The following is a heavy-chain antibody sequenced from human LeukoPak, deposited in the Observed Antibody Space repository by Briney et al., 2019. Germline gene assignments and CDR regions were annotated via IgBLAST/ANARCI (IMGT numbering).Heavy chain of an antibody. CDR2: IIPIFGTA. J-gene: IGHJ4*02. V-gene: IGHV1-69*13. CDR3: ARSWTLFTNFDY. CDR1: GGTFSSYA. Sequence: GASVKVSCKASGGTFSSYAISWVRQAPGQGLEWMGGIIPIFGTANYAQKFQDRVTITADESTSTAYMELSSLRSEDTAVYYCARSWTLFTNFDYWGQGTLVTVSS. D-gene: IGHD3-10*01.